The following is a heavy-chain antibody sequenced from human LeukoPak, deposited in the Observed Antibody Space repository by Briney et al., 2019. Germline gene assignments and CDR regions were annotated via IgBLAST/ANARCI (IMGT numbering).Heavy chain of an antibody. V-gene: IGHV1-8*01. D-gene: IGHD6-6*01. Sequence: ASVKVSCKASGYTFTSYDINWVRQATGQGLEWMGWMNPNSGNTGYAQKFQGRVTMTRNTSISTAYMELSSLRSEDTAVYYCARGSSSSREYYYYYMDVWGKGTTVTVSS. CDR1: GYTFTSYD. CDR2: MNPNSGNT. J-gene: IGHJ6*03. CDR3: ARGSSSSREYYYYYMDV.